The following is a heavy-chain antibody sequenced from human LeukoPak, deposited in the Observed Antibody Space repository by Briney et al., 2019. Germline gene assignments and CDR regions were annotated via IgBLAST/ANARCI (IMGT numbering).Heavy chain of an antibody. CDR1: GFTFSDYY. J-gene: IGHJ4*02. V-gene: IGHV3-11*04. CDR2: ISNSGSTI. D-gene: IGHD6-19*01. Sequence: GGSLRLSCAASGFTFSDYYMSWIRQAPGKGLEWVSYISNSGSTIYHADFVKGRFTISRDNAKNSLYLQMNSLRAEDTAVYYCARDRGSSGWYEFDYWGQGTLVTVSS. CDR3: ARDRGSSGWYEFDY.